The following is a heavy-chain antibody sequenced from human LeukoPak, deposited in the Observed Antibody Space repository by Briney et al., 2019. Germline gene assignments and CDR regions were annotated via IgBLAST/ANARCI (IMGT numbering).Heavy chain of an antibody. CDR1: GFTFTSSA. V-gene: IGHV1-58*02. CDR2: IVVGSGNT. D-gene: IGHD3-22*01. Sequence: SVKVSCKASGFTFTSSAMQWVRQARGQRLEWIGWIVVGSGNTNYAQKFQERVTITRDMSTSTAYMELSSLRSEDTAVYYCARDSGDSSGYYPGYWGQGTLVTVSS. CDR3: ARDSGDSSGYYPGY. J-gene: IGHJ4*02.